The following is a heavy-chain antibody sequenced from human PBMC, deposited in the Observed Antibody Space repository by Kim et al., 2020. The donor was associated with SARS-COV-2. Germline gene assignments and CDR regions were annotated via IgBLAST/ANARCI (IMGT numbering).Heavy chain of an antibody. J-gene: IGHJ2*01. CDR3: AKDRHPGRGPLWSGYFKKAPFDL. CDR2: ISGDGGST. Sequence: GGSLRLSCAASGFTFDDYAMHWVRQAPGKGLEWVSLISGDGGSTYYADSVKGRFTISRDNSKNSLYLQMNSLRTEDTALYYCAKDRHPGRGPLWSGYFKKAPFDLWGRGTLVTVSS. V-gene: IGHV3-43*02. CDR1: GFTFDDYA. D-gene: IGHD3-3*01.